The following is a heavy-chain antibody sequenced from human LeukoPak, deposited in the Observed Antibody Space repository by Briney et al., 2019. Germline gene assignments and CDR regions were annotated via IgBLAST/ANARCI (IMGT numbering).Heavy chain of an antibody. CDR1: GGSFSGYY. D-gene: IGHD3-9*01. Sequence: SETLSLTCAVYGGSFSGYYWSWIRQPPGKGLEWIGEINHSGSTNYNPSLKSRVAISVDTSKNQFSLKLSSVTAADTAVYYCARHSRGGIYDILTGYYSRLFDYWGQGTLVTVSS. CDR3: ARHSRGGIYDILTGYYSRLFDY. J-gene: IGHJ4*02. CDR2: INHSGST. V-gene: IGHV4-34*01.